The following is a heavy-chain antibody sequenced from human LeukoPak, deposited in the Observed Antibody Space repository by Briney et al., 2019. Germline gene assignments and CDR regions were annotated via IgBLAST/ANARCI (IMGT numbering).Heavy chain of an antibody. Sequence: GGSLRLSCAASRFTFNTYSMHWVRQAPGKVLEWVSYISSTGRTIYYADSVKGRFTISRDNAKNSLYLQMNSLRAEDTAVYYCARDPTDDYYGSGTYYKWGFDYWGQGTLVTVSS. J-gene: IGHJ4*02. V-gene: IGHV3-48*01. CDR2: ISSTGRTI. CDR1: RFTFNTYS. D-gene: IGHD3-10*01. CDR3: ARDPTDDYYGSGTYYKWGFDY.